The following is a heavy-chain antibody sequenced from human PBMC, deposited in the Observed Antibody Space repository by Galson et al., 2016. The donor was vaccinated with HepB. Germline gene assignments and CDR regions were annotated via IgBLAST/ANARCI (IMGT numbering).Heavy chain of an antibody. D-gene: IGHD6-6*01. Sequence: ATLSLTCAASGDSISSNHWWSWVRQSPGKGLEWIGEIFHSGSINYNPSPKSRVTISVDKSKNQFSLILTSVTAADTALYYCARDSLGIAARPVFDYWGQGTRVTVSS. J-gene: IGHJ4*02. CDR2: IFHSGSI. CDR3: ARDSLGIAARPVFDY. CDR1: GDSISSNHW. V-gene: IGHV4-4*02.